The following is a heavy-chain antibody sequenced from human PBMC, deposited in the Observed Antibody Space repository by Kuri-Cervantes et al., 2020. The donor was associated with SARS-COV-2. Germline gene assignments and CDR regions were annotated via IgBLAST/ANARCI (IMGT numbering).Heavy chain of an antibody. J-gene: IGHJ4*02. CDR1: GFTFSSYS. CDR3: ARGAGISGWFD. Sequence: GGSLRLSCAASGFTFSSYSMNWVRQAPGKGLEWVSVIYSGGSTYYADSVKGRFTISRDNSKNTLYLQMNSLRAEDTAVYYCARGAGISGWFDWGQGTLVTVSS. V-gene: IGHV3-53*01. D-gene: IGHD6-19*01. CDR2: IYSGGST.